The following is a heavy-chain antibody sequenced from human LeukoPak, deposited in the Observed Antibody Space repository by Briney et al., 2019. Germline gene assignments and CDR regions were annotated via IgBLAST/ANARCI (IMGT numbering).Heavy chain of an antibody. CDR2: ISGSGGST. J-gene: IGHJ4*02. D-gene: IGHD2-8*01. CDR3: AKDPDCTSGVCYTFFDY. Sequence: GGSLRLSCVASGFTFNNFAMSWVRQAPGKGLEWVSAISGSGGSTYYADSVKGRFIISRDNSKNTLYLQMNSLRAEDTAVYYCAKDPDCTSGVCYTFFDYWGRGTLVTVSS. CDR1: GFTFNNFA. V-gene: IGHV3-23*01.